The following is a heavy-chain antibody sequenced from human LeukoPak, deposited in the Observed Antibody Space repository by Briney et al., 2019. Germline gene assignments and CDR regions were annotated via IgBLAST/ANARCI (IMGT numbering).Heavy chain of an antibody. D-gene: IGHD3-22*01. CDR3: ARVYYYDSSGYQPESLTKNDAFDI. Sequence: ASVSVSFKASGYTFTVYYMHWVRQAPGRGREWMGRINPNRGGTNYAQKFQGRVTMTRETSISTAYMELSRLRSDDTAVYYCARVYYYDSSGYQPESLTKNDAFDIWGQGTMVTVSS. CDR1: GYTFTVYY. J-gene: IGHJ3*02. V-gene: IGHV1-2*06. CDR2: INPNRGGT.